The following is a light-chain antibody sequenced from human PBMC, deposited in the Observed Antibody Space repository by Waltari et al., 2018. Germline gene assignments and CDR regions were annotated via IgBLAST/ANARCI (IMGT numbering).Light chain of an antibody. CDR3: SSYRSSFTYVV. CDR1: SRDIGGFNY. CDR2: DVS. V-gene: IGLV2-14*03. Sequence: QSALTQPASVSGSPGQSITISCTGTSRDIGGFNYVAWYQQHPGKAPKLMIYDVSNRPSGVSNRVSGSKSGNTASRTISGLQAEDEADYYCSSYRSSFTYVVFGGGTKLTVL. J-gene: IGLJ2*01.